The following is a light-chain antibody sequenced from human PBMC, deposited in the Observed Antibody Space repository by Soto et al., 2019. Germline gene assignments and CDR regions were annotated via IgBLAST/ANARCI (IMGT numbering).Light chain of an antibody. CDR2: DAS. J-gene: IGKJ1*01. V-gene: IGKV3-11*01. CDR3: QQHSNSWT. Sequence: EIVLTQSPATLSLSPGERATLSCRASQSVSSYLAWYQQKPGQAPRLLIYDASNRATGIPGRFRGSGSGTDFTLTISSLEPEDFAVYYCQQHSNSWTFGKGTKVEIK. CDR1: QSVSSY.